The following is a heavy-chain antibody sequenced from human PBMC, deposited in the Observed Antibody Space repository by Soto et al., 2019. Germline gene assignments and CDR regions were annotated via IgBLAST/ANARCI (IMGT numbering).Heavy chain of an antibody. CDR2: INHSGST. Sequence: SETPSLTCAVYGGSFSGYYWSWIRQPPGKGLEWIGEINHSGSTNYNPSLKSRVTISVDTSKNQFSLKLSSVTAADTAVYYCASPHYYYGMDVWGQGTTVTVSS. J-gene: IGHJ6*02. CDR3: ASPHYYYGMDV. CDR1: GGSFSGYY. V-gene: IGHV4-34*01.